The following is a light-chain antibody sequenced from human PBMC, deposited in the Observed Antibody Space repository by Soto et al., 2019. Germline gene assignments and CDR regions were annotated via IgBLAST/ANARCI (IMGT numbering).Light chain of an antibody. CDR2: DAS. CDR1: QSISSW. Sequence: DIQMTQSPSTLSASVGDRVTITCRASQSISSWWAWYQQKPGKAPKLLIYDASSLESGVPSRFSGSGSGTEFTLTISSLQPDDFTTYYCQQYTSYSAFGQGTKLEIK. V-gene: IGKV1-5*01. J-gene: IGKJ2*01. CDR3: QQYTSYSA.